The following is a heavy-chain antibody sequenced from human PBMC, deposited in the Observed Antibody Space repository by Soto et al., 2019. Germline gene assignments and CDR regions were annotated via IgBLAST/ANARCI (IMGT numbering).Heavy chain of an antibody. J-gene: IGHJ4*02. CDR1: GYTLTGYY. Sequence: ASVKVSCKASGYTLTGYYMHWVRQAPGQGLEWMGWINPNSGATNQAQKFQGRVTMARDTSISTAYLELSRLTSDDTAVYYCARDAVSTIGDFDYWGQGTLVTVSS. V-gene: IGHV1-2*02. D-gene: IGHD5-12*01. CDR3: ARDAVSTIGDFDY. CDR2: INPNSGAT.